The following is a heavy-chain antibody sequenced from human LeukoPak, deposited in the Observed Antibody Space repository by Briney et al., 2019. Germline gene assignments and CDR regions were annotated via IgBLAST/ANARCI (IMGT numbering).Heavy chain of an antibody. CDR2: ISSSSSYI. CDR1: GFTFSSYS. CDR3: ARERSDVGYRDV. J-gene: IGHJ6*04. Sequence: GGSVRLFCAASGFTFSSYSMNWVRQAPGKGLVWVSSISSSSSYIYYADSVKGRFTISRDNAKNSLYLQMNSLRAEDTAVYYCARERSDVGYRDVWGKGITVTVSS. V-gene: IGHV3-21*01. D-gene: IGHD3-16*02.